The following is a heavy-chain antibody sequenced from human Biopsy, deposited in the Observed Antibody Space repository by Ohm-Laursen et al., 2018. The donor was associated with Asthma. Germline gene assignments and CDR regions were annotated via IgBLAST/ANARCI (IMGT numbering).Heavy chain of an antibody. CDR1: GFTFSSYA. D-gene: IGHD5-12*01. V-gene: IGHV3-23*01. CDR3: AISVLVWIVATGNYFDY. CDR2: ISGSGGST. J-gene: IGHJ4*02. Sequence: SLRLSCAASGFTFSSYAMSWVRQAPGKGLEWVSAISGSGGSTYYADSVKGRFTISRDNSKNTLYLQMNSLRAEDTAVYYCAISVLVWIVATGNYFDYWGQGTLVTVSS.